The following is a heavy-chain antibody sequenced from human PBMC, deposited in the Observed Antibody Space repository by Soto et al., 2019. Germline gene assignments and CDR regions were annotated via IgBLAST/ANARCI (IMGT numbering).Heavy chain of an antibody. CDR3: ARGLKGDFWSGYYRYYYYGMDV. V-gene: IGHV1-18*01. J-gene: IGHJ6*02. CDR1: GYTFTRYG. CDR2: ISAYNGNT. Sequence: ASVKVSCKASGYTFTRYGITWVRQAPGQGLEWMGWISAYNGNTNYAQKLQGRVTMTTDTSTSTAYMELRSLRSDDTAVYYCARGLKGDFWSGYYRYYYYGMDVWGQGTTVTVSS. D-gene: IGHD3-3*01.